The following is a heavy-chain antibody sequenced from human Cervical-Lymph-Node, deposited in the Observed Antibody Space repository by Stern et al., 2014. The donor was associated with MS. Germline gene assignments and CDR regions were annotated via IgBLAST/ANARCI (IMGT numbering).Heavy chain of an antibody. D-gene: IGHD3-16*02. CDR2: IIPMLSIA. J-gene: IGHJ4*02. CDR3: ARATSDYIWGSYRFLDS. V-gene: IGHV1-69*01. Sequence: QVQLMQSGAEVKKPGSSVKVSCKASGGTISNYIIGWVRQAPGQVLEWMGGIIPMLSIANYAEKFQDRVTITADESTSTAYMDLSSLRSEDTAVYYCARATSDYIWGSYRFLDSWGQGTLVIVSS. CDR1: GGTISNYI.